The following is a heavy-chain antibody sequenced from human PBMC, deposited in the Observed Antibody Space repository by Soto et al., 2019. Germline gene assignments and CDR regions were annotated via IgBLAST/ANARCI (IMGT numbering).Heavy chain of an antibody. Sequence: GGSLRLSCAASGFTFSSYEMNWVRQAPGKGLEWVSYISSSGSTIYYADSVKGRFTISRDNAKNSLYLQMNSLRAEDTAVYYCARLYSSSWAHWFDPWGQGTLVTVSS. J-gene: IGHJ5*02. CDR1: GFTFSSYE. V-gene: IGHV3-48*03. D-gene: IGHD6-13*01. CDR3: ARLYSSSWAHWFDP. CDR2: ISSSGSTI.